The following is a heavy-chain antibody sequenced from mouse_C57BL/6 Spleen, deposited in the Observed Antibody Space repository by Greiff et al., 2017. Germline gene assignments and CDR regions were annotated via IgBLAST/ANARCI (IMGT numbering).Heavy chain of an antibody. V-gene: IGHV3-6*01. CDR1: GYSITSGYY. CDR3: EGRLGRRDY. D-gene: IGHD4-1*01. CDR2: ISYDGSN. Sequence: DVQLQESGPGLVKPSQSLSLTCSVTGYSITSGYYWNWIRQFPGNKLEWMGYISYDGSNNYNPSLKNRISITRDTSKNQFFLKLNSVTTEDTATYYCEGRLGRRDYWGQGTTLTVSS. J-gene: IGHJ2*01.